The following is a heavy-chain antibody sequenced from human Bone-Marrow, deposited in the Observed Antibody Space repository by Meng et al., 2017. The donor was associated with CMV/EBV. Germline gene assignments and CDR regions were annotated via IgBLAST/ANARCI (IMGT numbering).Heavy chain of an antibody. CDR2: IHPHTGDT. V-gene: IGHV1-2*02. D-gene: IGHD1-7*01. CDR3: ARGPRWNYGFYYYYGMDV. CDR1: GYTFTAHF. J-gene: IGHJ6*02. Sequence: ASVKVSCKASGYTFTAHFFHWVRQAPGQGLEWMGWIHPHTGDTNYAQQFKGRVTLTRDTSINTGYMELTRLRSDDTAVYYCARGPRWNYGFYYYYGMDVWGQGTTVTVSS.